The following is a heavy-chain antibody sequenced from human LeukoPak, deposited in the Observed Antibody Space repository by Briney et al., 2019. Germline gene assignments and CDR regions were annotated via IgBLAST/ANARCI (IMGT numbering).Heavy chain of an antibody. CDR3: AAGFRSEFIYFYLHV. CDR1: GLSVADTY. V-gene: IGHV3-53*01. CDR2: LYIAGAS. J-gene: IGHJ6*03. D-gene: IGHD1-14*01. Sequence: PGGSLRRYCAVSGLSVADTYMAWLRQAPGKGLEWVATLYIAGASYYADSVRGRFNISRDNSENTLYLQMTTVRDDDTAIYYCAAGFRSEFIYFYLHVWGKVTPVTVSS.